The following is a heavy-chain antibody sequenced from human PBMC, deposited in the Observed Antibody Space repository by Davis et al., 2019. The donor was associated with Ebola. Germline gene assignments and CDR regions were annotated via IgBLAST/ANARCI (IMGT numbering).Heavy chain of an antibody. CDR2: ISWNSGSI. D-gene: IGHD5-12*01. V-gene: IGHV3-9*01. CDR3: AKGGHSGYDEYGMDV. Sequence: PGGSLRLSCAASGFTFDDYAMHWVRQAPGKGLEWVSGISWNSGSIGYADSVKGRFTISRDNAKNSLYLQMNSLRAEDTALYYCAKGGHSGYDEYGMDVWGQGTTVTVSS. J-gene: IGHJ6*02. CDR1: GFTFDDYA.